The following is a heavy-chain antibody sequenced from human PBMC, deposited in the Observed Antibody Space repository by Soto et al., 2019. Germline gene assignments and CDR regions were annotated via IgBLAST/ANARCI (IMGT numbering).Heavy chain of an antibody. D-gene: IGHD5-18*01. J-gene: IGHJ4*02. CDR3: AKDNVYTHMVTVPLFDY. V-gene: IGHV3-23*01. CDR2: ISGSGGST. Sequence: PGGSLRLSCAASGFTFSSYAMSWVCQAPGKGPEWVSAISGSGGSTYYADSVKGRFTISRDNSKNTLYLQMNSLRAEDTAVYYCAKDNVYTHMVTVPLFDYWGQGTLVTVS. CDR1: GFTFSSYA.